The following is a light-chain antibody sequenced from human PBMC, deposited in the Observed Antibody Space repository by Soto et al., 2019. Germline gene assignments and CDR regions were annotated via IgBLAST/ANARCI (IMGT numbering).Light chain of an antibody. CDR1: SSNIGTNY. Sequence: QAVVTQPPSASGTPGQRVTISCSGSSSNIGTNYVYWYQQLPGTAPKLLIYKNNQRPLGVPDRFSASKSGTSASLAISGLRSEDEADYYCAAWDDSLSGLYVFGTGTKVTVL. CDR3: AAWDDSLSGLYV. CDR2: KNN. V-gene: IGLV1-47*01. J-gene: IGLJ1*01.